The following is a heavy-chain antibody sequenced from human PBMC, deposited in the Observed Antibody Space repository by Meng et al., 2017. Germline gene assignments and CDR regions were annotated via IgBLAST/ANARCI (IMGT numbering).Heavy chain of an antibody. Sequence: HPPCPRLGKPSHTPSLTCAIARERVSSNSAAWNWIRQSPSRGLEWLGRTYYRSKWYNDYAVSVKSRITINPDTSKNQFSLQLNSVTPEDTAVYYCARGVVYAISYFDYWGQGTLVTVSS. J-gene: IGHJ4*02. CDR1: RERVSSNSAA. V-gene: IGHV6-1*01. D-gene: IGHD2-8*02. CDR2: TYYRSKWYN. CDR3: ARGVVYAISYFDY.